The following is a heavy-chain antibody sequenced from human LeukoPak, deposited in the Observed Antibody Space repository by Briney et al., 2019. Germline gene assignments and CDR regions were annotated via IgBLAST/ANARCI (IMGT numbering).Heavy chain of an antibody. CDR2: INPNDAGI. D-gene: IGHD6-13*01. CDR1: GYSFTDYY. V-gene: IGHV1-2*02. J-gene: IGHJ4*02. CDR3: ARGRGVLAAAGQLFDY. Sequence: ASVKVSCKSSGYSFTDYYMHWVRQAPGQGLEWMGWINPNDAGIDYAQKSLGRFTMTRDTSIDTVYVELRSLRSDDTAVYYCARGRGVLAAAGQLFDYWGQGTLVTVSS.